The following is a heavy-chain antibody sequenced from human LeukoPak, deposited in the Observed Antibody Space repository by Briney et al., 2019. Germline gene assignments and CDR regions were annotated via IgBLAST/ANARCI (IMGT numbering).Heavy chain of an antibody. CDR1: GYTFTNYY. V-gene: IGHV1-46*01. CDR2: INPSGGST. Sequence: GASVKVSCKASGYTFTNYYMHWVRQAPGQGLEWMGIINPSGGSTIYAQKFQGRVTMTEDTSTDTAYMELSSLRSEDTAVYYCATIRRRYFDLDYWGQGTLVTVSS. CDR3: ATIRRRYFDLDY. J-gene: IGHJ4*02. D-gene: IGHD3-9*01.